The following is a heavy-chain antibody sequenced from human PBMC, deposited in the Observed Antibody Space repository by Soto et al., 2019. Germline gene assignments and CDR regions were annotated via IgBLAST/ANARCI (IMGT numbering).Heavy chain of an antibody. CDR2: INTYNGNT. CDR3: TRDRLHTSSSITFDY. V-gene: IGHV1-18*01. Sequence: QVQLVQSGAEVKKPGASVKVSCKASGYTFTAYAISWVRQAPGQGLEWMGWINTYNGNTDYAQTLQGRVTMTTDTPTSTAYMELRSLRSDDTAVYYCTRDRLHTSSSITFDYWGQGALVTVSS. D-gene: IGHD6-6*01. CDR1: GYTFTAYA. J-gene: IGHJ4*02.